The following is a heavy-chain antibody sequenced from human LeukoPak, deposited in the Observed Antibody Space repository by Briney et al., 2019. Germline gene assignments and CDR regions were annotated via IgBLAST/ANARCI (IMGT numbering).Heavy chain of an antibody. D-gene: IGHD3-3*01. CDR3: ARDFTLKGAFDI. Sequence: SETLSLTCAVYGGSFSGYYWSWIRQPPGKGLEWIGEINHSGSTNYNPSLKSRVTISVDTSKNQFSLKLSSVTAADTAVYYCARDFTLKGAFDIWGQGTMVTVSS. CDR1: GGSFSGYY. CDR2: INHSGST. V-gene: IGHV4-34*01. J-gene: IGHJ3*02.